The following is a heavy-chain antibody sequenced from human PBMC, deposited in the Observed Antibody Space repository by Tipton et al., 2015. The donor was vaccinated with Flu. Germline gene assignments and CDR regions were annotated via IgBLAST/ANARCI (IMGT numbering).Heavy chain of an antibody. CDR3: ARHTGDSVRGVVDY. CDR2: IYHSGTT. V-gene: IGHV4-38-2*01. D-gene: IGHD3-10*02. Sequence: LRLSCGVSGYSISTGYYWGWIRQPPGKGLEWIGTIYHSGTTYYNPSLKSRLTMSVDTSNNQFSLKLNSVTAADTAVYYCARHTGDSVRGVVDYWGQGTLVTVSS. CDR1: GYSISTGYY. J-gene: IGHJ4*02.